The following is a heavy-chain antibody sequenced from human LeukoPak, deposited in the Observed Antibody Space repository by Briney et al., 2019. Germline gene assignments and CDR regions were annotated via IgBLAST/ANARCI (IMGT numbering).Heavy chain of an antibody. V-gene: IGHV3-30*02. J-gene: IGHJ4*02. D-gene: IGHD6-13*01. CDR2: IRYDGSNK. CDR3: APARGIAAAGSRRFDY. CDR1: GFTFSSYG. Sequence: PGGSLRLSCAASGFTFSSYGMHWVRQAPGKGLEWVAFIRYDGSNKYYADSVKGRFTISRDNSKNTLYLQMNSLRAEDTAVYYCAPARGIAAAGSRRFDYWGQGTLVTVSS.